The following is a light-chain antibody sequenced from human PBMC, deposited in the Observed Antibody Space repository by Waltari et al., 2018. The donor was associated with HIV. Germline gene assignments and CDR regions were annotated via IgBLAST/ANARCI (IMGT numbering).Light chain of an antibody. CDR1: QRVGND. Sequence: LLTQSPAILSLSPGENATLSCRASQRVGNDLAWYQQRPGQAPKFLIYDASRRAAGVPARFSGSGSETDFTLTISTVEPEDSAVYYCQQRTNWPPLTFGGGTKVEIK. V-gene: IGKV3-11*01. J-gene: IGKJ4*01. CDR2: DAS. CDR3: QQRTNWPPLT.